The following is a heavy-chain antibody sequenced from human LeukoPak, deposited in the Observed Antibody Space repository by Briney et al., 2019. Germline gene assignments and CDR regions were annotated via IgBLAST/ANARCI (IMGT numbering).Heavy chain of an antibody. CDR3: ARGSDTAMVLFYYFDY. CDR2: IRYDGSNK. D-gene: IGHD5-18*01. Sequence: GGSLRLSCAASGFTFSNYGMHWVRQAPGKGLEWVAFIRYDGSNKYYADSVKGRFTISRDNSKSKLYLQMNSLRAEDTAVYYCARGSDTAMVLFYYFDYWGQGTLVTVSS. CDR1: GFTFSNYG. J-gene: IGHJ4*02. V-gene: IGHV3-30*02.